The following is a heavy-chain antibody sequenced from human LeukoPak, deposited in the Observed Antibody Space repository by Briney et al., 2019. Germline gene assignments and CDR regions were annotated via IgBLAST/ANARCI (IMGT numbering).Heavy chain of an antibody. CDR1: GGSIRSSSYY. CDR3: ATQVGAARTYFDY. V-gene: IGHV4-39*01. Sequence: NPSETLSLTCAVSGGSIRSSSYYWGWIRQTPGKGLEWIGSIYYSGTTYYNPSLKSRVTISVDTSKNQFSLNLNSVTAADTAVYYCATQVGAARTYFDYWGQGALFPVSS. J-gene: IGHJ4*02. CDR2: IYYSGTT. D-gene: IGHD6-6*01.